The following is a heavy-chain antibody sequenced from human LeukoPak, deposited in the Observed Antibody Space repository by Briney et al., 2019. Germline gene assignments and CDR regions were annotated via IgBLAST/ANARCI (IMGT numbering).Heavy chain of an antibody. CDR3: ARGAGYSYSGVSRFDY. CDR2: INHSGST. Sequence: SETLSLTCAVYGGSFSGYYWSWIRQPPGKGLEWIGEINHSGSTNYNPSLKSRVTISVDTSKNQFSLKLSSVTAADTAVYYCARGAGYSYSGVSRFDYWGQGTLVTVSS. V-gene: IGHV4-34*01. D-gene: IGHD5-18*01. CDR1: GGSFSGYY. J-gene: IGHJ4*02.